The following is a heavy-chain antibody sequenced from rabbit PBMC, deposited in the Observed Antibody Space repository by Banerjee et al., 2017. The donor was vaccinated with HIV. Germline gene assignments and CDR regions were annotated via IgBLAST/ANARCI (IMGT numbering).Heavy chain of an antibody. CDR1: GFSFSNKYV. CDR2: INTSSGNT. CDR3: AGSLVDNANL. J-gene: IGHJ4*01. V-gene: IGHV1S45*01. D-gene: IGHD1-1*01. Sequence: QQQLEESGGGLVKPEGSLTLSCTASGFSFSNKYVMCWVRQAPGKGLEWIACINTSSGNTVYATWAKGRFTISKTSSTTVTLQLNSLTAADTATYLCAGSLVDNANLWGPGTLVTVS.